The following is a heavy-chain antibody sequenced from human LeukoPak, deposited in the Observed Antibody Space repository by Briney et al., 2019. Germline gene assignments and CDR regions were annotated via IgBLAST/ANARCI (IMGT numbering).Heavy chain of an antibody. D-gene: IGHD6-13*01. CDR1: GFTISSNY. CDR2: ISGSGGST. V-gene: IGHV3-23*01. J-gene: IGHJ6*03. Sequence: PGGSLRLSCAASGFTISSNYMSWVRQAPGKGLEWVSAISGSGGSTYYADSVKGRFTISRDNSKNTLYLQMNSLRAEDTAVYYCAKAKPDPPKLYRAAAGTKYYYYMDVWGKGTTVTVSS. CDR3: AKAKPDPPKLYRAAAGTKYYYYMDV.